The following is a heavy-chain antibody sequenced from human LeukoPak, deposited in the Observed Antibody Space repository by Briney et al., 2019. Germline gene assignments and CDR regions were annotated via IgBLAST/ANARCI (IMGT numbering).Heavy chain of an antibody. CDR1: GFSFRTYA. J-gene: IGHJ4*02. D-gene: IGHD1-14*01. Sequence: PGGSLRLSCAVSGFSFRTYAASWVRQAPGKGLEWVSAISNDGDDTYYADSVKGRFTISRDNSKNTLYLQMDSLRVEDAAVYYCADYRKPQGLDYWGQGTLVTVSS. V-gene: IGHV3-23*01. CDR2: ISNDGDDT. CDR3: ADYRKPQGLDY.